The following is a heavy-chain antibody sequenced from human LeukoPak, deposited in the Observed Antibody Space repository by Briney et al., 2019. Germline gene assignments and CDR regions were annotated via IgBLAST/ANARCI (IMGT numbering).Heavy chain of an antibody. D-gene: IGHD3-3*01. V-gene: IGHV3-21*01. CDR2: ISSSSYI. J-gene: IGHJ4*02. CDR1: GFTFSSYS. CDR3: ARTYDFWSGYYPSYPYDY. Sequence: GGSLRLSCAASGFTFSSYSMNWVRQAPGKGLEWVSSISSSSYIYYADSVKGRFTISRDNAKNSLYLQMNSLRAEDTAVYYCARTYDFWSGYYPSYPYDYWGQGTLVTVSS.